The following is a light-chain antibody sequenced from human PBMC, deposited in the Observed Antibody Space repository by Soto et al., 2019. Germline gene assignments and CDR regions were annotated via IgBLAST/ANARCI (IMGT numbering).Light chain of an antibody. J-gene: IGKJ2*01. CDR3: QQSYSSVMYT. CDR1: QSISNY. Sequence: DILITQSPSSLSASVGDRVTVTCRASQSISNYLNWYQQKPGKAPKLLIYAASSLQSGVPSRFSGSGSGTDFTLTISSLQPEDFATYYCQQSYSSVMYTFGQGTKLEIK. V-gene: IGKV1-39*01. CDR2: AAS.